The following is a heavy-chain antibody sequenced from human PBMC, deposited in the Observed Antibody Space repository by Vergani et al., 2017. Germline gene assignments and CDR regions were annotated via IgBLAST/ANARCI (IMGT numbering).Heavy chain of an antibody. CDR3: ASAGYDILTGYFDY. J-gene: IGHJ4*02. D-gene: IGHD3-9*01. CDR2: IIPILGIA. CDR1: GGTFSSYT. Sequence: QVQLVQSGAEVKKPGSSVKVSCKASGGTFSSYTISWVRQAPGQGLEWMGRIIPILGIANYAQKFQGRVTITAYKSTSTAYMELSSLRSEETAVYYCASAGYDILTGYFDYWGQGTLVTVSS. V-gene: IGHV1-69*02.